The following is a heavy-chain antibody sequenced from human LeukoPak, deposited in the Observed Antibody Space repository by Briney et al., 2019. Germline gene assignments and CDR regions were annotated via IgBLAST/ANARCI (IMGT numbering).Heavy chain of an antibody. CDR3: ARASKDVLIFDY. V-gene: IGHV1-2*02. CDR1: GYTFTNYD. Sequence: ASVKVSCKASGYTFTNYDINWVRQATGQGFEWMGWINPNSGGTNYAQKFQGRVTMTRDTSISTAYMELSRVRSDDTAVYYCARASKDVLIFDYWGQGTLVTVSS. D-gene: IGHD2-8*01. J-gene: IGHJ4*02. CDR2: INPNSGGT.